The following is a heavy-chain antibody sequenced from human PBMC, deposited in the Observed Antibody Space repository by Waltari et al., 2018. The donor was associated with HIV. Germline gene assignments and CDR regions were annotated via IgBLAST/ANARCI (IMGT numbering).Heavy chain of an antibody. V-gene: IGHV1-3*04. J-gene: IGHJ4*02. CDR3: ARKGAAGFFYFDC. D-gene: IGHD2-15*01. Sequence: QVQLVQSGAEVKKPGASVKVSCQASGYTVTSYAIHWVRQARGQRLEWMGWINTGNDNTEYSQKFQGRVTIARDTSASTAYMELSSLTSEDTAIYYCARKGAAGFFYFDCWGQGTLVTVSS. CDR1: GYTVTSYA. CDR2: INTGNDNT.